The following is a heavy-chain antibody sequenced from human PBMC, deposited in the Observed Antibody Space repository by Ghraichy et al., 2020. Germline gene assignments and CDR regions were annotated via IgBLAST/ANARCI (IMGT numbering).Heavy chain of an antibody. CDR2: INYVGST. V-gene: IGHV4-34*01. CDR3: ARRSTQEAGIAAALDP. CDR1: GGSIAGYY. J-gene: IGHJ5*02. Sequence: SETLSLTCAVYGGSIAGYYWSWIRQSPGRGLEWVGEINYVGSTIYNPSLDSRLLISLDMSRNQFSLKLSSVTAADTAVYYCARRSTQEAGIAAALDPWGQGSLVTVSS. D-gene: IGHD6-13*01.